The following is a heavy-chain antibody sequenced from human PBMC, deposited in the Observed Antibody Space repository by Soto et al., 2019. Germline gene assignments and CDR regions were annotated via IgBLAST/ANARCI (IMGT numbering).Heavy chain of an antibody. CDR3: AKELMAWWGYYYGSGSAHDAFDI. D-gene: IGHD3-10*01. J-gene: IGHJ3*02. Sequence: GGSLRLSCAASGFTFSSYGMHWVRQAPGKGLEWVAVISYDGSNKYYADSVKGRFTISRENSKNTLYLQMNSLRAEDTAVYYCAKELMAWWGYYYGSGSAHDAFDIWGQGTMVTVSS. V-gene: IGHV3-30*18. CDR2: ISYDGSNK. CDR1: GFTFSSYG.